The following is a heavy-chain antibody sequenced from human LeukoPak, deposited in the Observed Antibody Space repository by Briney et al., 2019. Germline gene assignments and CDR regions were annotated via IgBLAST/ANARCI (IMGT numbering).Heavy chain of an antibody. V-gene: IGHV3-23*01. CDR2: ISERGGSK. CDR3: AKDTLYSSSWYGRHPDAFDI. CDR1: GFTFSSYS. Sequence: GGSLRLSCAASGFTFSSYSMSWVRQPPGKGLEWVSAISERGGSKHYADSVKGRFTISRDNYKNTLYLKMNSLIAEDTAVYYCAKDTLYSSSWYGRHPDAFDIWGQGTMVSVSS. D-gene: IGHD6-13*01. J-gene: IGHJ3*02.